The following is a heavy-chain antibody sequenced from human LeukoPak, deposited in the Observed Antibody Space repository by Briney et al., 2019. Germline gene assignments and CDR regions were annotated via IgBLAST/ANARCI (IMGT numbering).Heavy chain of an antibody. CDR3: ARGRLSRDTAMAIKTGYYYMDV. CDR1: GYTFTGYY. V-gene: IGHV1-2*02. J-gene: IGHJ6*03. D-gene: IGHD5-18*01. CDR2: INPNSGGT. Sequence: ASVKVSCKASGYTFTGYYMHWVRQAPGQGLEWMGWINPNSGGTNYAQKFQGRVTMTRDTSISTAYMELSRLRSDDTAVYYCARGRLSRDTAMAIKTGYYYMDVWGKGTTVTVSS.